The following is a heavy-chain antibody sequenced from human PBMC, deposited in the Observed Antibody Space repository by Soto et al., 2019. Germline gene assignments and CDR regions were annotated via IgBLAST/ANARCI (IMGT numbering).Heavy chain of an antibody. Sequence: IRQHPGKGLEWIGYIYYSGSTYYNPSLKSRVTISVDTSKNQFSLKLSSVTAADTAVYYCARDRVGNYYYYGMDVWGQGTTVTVSS. V-gene: IGHV4-31*02. CDR3: ARDRVGNYYYYGMDV. D-gene: IGHD1-26*01. CDR2: IYYSGST. J-gene: IGHJ6*02.